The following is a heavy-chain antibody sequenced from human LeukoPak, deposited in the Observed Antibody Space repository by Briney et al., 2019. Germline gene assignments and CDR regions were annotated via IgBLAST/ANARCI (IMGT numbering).Heavy chain of an antibody. Sequence: SETLSLTCAVYGGSFSGYYWSWIRQPPGKGLEWIGEINHSGSTNYNPPLKSRVTISVDTSKNQFSLKLSSVTAADTAVYYCASSYRYYYDSSGYYYVRGAFDIWGQGTMVTVSS. CDR3: ASSYRYYYDSSGYYYVRGAFDI. CDR1: GGSFSGYY. CDR2: INHSGST. J-gene: IGHJ3*02. V-gene: IGHV4-34*01. D-gene: IGHD3-22*01.